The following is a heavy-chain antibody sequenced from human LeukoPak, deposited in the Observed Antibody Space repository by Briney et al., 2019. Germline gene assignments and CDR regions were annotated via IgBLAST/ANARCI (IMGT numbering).Heavy chain of an antibody. J-gene: IGHJ4*02. CDR3: ASSHRLSYYDSSGYDY. CDR1: GGSISSSSYY. D-gene: IGHD3-22*01. V-gene: IGHV4-39*07. CDR2: IYYSGST. Sequence: SETLSLTCTVSGGSISSSSYYWGWIRQPPGKGLEWIGSIYYSGSTYYNPSLKSRVTISVDTSKNQFSLKLSSVTAADTAVYYCASSHRLSYYDSSGYDYWGQGTLVTVSS.